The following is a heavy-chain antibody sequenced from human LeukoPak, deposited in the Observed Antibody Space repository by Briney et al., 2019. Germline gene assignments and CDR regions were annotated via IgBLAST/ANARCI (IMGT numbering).Heavy chain of an antibody. Sequence: ASVKVSCKASGYTFTSYGISWVRQAPGQGLEWMGWISAYNGNTNYAQKLQGRVTMTTDTSTSTAYMELRSLRSDDTAVYYCARDQDIGSNGYYDFWSGYHGLDYWGQGTLVTVSS. CDR2: ISAYNGNT. V-gene: IGHV1-18*01. CDR3: ARDQDIGSNGYYDFWSGYHGLDY. J-gene: IGHJ4*02. D-gene: IGHD3-3*01. CDR1: GYTFTSYG.